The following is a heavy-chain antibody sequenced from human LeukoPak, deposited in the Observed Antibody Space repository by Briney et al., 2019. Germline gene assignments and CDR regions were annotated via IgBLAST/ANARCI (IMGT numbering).Heavy chain of an antibody. CDR2: IYYNGDT. V-gene: IGHV4-39*02. D-gene: IGHD3-10*01. CDR1: GDSIWSSSYY. CDR3: ARLVSTGSGDRFDY. J-gene: IGHJ4*02. Sequence: SETLSLTCAVSGDSIWSSSYYWGWVRQPPGKGLEWIGGIYYNGDTYYNRSLKSRVTMSVDRSNNHFSLNLTSVTATDTAVYYCARLVSTGSGDRFDYWSQGTLVPVSS.